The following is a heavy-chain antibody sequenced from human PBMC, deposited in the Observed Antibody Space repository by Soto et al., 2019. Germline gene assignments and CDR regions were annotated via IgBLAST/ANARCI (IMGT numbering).Heavy chain of an antibody. CDR2: IYYSGST. CDR3: ARVRGSGRYWFDP. CDR1: GGSISSGGYY. Sequence: QVQLQESGPGLVKPSQTLSLTCTVSGGSISSGGYYWSWIRQHPGKGLEWIGYIYYSGSTYYNPSLKSRITISVDTSKNQFSLKLSSVTAADTTVYYCARVRGSGRYWFDPWGQGTLVTVSS. D-gene: IGHD3-10*01. J-gene: IGHJ5*02. V-gene: IGHV4-31*03.